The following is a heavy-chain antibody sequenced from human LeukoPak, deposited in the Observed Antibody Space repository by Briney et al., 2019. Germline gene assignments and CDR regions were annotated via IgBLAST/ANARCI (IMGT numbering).Heavy chain of an antibody. CDR3: AREVVVVAATRWFDP. CDR2: ISYAGSNK. CDR1: GFTLSSYG. Sequence: PGGCLRLACAAYGFTLSSYGMDSVRQPPGKGLGWVSDISYAGSNKYYADTVKGRFTISIDKYKNTLYLQMNSLRAEDTAAYYCAREVVVVAATRWFDPWGQGTLVTVSS. J-gene: IGHJ5*02. V-gene: IGHV3-30-3*01. D-gene: IGHD2-15*01.